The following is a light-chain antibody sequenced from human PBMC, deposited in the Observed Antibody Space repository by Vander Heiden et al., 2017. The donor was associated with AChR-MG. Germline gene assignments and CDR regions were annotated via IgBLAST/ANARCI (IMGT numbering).Light chain of an antibody. CDR3: MQAIQTPHT. J-gene: IGKJ2*01. Sequence: MVMTQFPLSLPVTPGSPASISCRSSQSLLHSNGYNYVVWYLQKPGQSPQLLIYVGSNRDSGVPDRFSGSGSGTDFTLKISRVEADDVGVYYCMQAIQTPHTFGQGTKLEIK. CDR1: QSLLHSNGYNY. V-gene: IGKV2-28*01. CDR2: VGS.